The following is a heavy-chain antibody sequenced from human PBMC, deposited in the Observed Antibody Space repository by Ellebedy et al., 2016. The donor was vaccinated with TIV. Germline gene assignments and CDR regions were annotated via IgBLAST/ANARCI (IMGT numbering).Heavy chain of an antibody. J-gene: IGHJ3*01. D-gene: IGHD1-1*01. CDR3: ARDGPGVPGSTTDSDAIDV. CDR2: ISYRGT. CDR1: GGSLIIANYY. V-gene: IGHV4-39*07. Sequence: SETLSLXXTVSGGSLIIANYYWGWIRQPPGKGLEWIASISYRGTYYSPFFKGRVTISEDTSKSQFSLKWHSVTAADTAVYYCARDGPGVPGSTTDSDAIDVWGQGTRVTVSS.